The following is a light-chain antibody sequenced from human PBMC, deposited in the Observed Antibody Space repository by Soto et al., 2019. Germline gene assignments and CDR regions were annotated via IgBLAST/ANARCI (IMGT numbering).Light chain of an antibody. Sequence: DIVMTQSPDSLAVSLGERATINCKSSQSVLYSSNNKNYLAWYQQKPGQPPKLLIYWASTRESGVPDRFIGSGSGTDFSRTITSLQAEDLEVYYGDQYYCIPSTFGPGTKVYI. CDR1: QSVLYSSNNKNY. V-gene: IGKV4-1*01. CDR3: DQYYCIPST. CDR2: WAS. J-gene: IGKJ3*01.